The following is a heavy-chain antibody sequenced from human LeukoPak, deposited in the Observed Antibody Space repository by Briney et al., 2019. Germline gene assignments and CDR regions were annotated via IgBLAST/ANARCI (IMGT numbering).Heavy chain of an antibody. CDR3: ARVYDSSGYYPLYYMDV. J-gene: IGHJ6*03. V-gene: IGHV1-18*01. CDR1: GYTFTSYG. CDR2: ISAYNGNT. Sequence: ASVTVSCKASGYTFTSYGISWVRQAPGQGLEWMGWISAYNGNTNYAQKLQGRVTMTTDTSTSTAYMELRSLRSDDTAVYYCARVYDSSGYYPLYYMDVWGKGTTVTISS. D-gene: IGHD3-22*01.